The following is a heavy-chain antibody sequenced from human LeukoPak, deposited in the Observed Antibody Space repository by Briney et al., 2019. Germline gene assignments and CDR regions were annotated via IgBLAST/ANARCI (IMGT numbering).Heavy chain of an antibody. D-gene: IGHD1-26*01. V-gene: IGHV4-61*02. Sequence: SETLSLTCTVSGGSVSSGNYHWSWIRQSAGEGLEWIGRIYASGSTNYKPSLNSRVTISLDTSKNQFSLKLTSVTAADTAVYYCARVPQWELKAGAFDIWGQGTMVTVSS. J-gene: IGHJ3*02. CDR2: IYASGST. CDR1: GGSVSSGNYH. CDR3: ARVPQWELKAGAFDI.